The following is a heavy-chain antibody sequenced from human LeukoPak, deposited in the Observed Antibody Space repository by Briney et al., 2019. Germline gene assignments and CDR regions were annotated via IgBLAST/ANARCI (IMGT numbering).Heavy chain of an antibody. CDR2: INHSGST. CDR1: GGSFSGYY. V-gene: IGHV4-34*01. J-gene: IGHJ4*02. D-gene: IGHD2-15*01. CDR3: ARLPYCSGGSCYFDY. Sequence: SETLSLTCAVYGGSFSGYYWRWIRQPPGKGLEWIGEINHSGSTNYNPSLKSRVTMSVDTSKHQFSLKLSSVTAANTAVYYCARLPYCSGGSCYFDYWGQGTLVTVSS.